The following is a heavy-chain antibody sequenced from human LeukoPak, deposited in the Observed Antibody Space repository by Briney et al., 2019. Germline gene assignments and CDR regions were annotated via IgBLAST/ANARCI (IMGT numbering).Heavy chain of an antibody. CDR2: INPNSGGT. CDR1: GYTFTGYY. J-gene: IGHJ3*02. D-gene: IGHD6-13*01. V-gene: IGHV1-2*02. Sequence: ASVKVSCKASGYTFTGYYMHWVRQAPGQGLEWMGWINPNSGGTNYAQKFQGRVTMTRDTSISTAYMELSSLRSDDTAGYYCAXXXYSSSWSAAFDIWGQGTMVTVSS. CDR3: AXXXYSSSWSAAFDI.